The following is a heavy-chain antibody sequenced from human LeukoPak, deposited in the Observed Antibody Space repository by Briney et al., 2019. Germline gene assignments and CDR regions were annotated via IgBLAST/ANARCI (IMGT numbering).Heavy chain of an antibody. D-gene: IGHD3-3*01. V-gene: IGHV1-46*01. J-gene: IGHJ4*02. CDR2: INPSAGGT. CDR3: ARGLRSGSYTY. Sequence: ASVKVSCKASGYTFTSYYMHWVRQAPGQGLEWMGMINPSAGGTSHAQKFQGRVIMTRETSTSIVYMELSSLKSEDTAVYYCARGLRSGSYTYWGQGTLVTVSS. CDR1: GYTFTSYY.